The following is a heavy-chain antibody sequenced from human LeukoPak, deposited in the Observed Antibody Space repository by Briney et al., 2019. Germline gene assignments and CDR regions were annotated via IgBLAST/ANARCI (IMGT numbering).Heavy chain of an antibody. CDR3: ARHRGGSYHEPFDY. CDR2: IYTSGST. CDR1: GGSISSHY. J-gene: IGHJ4*02. Sequence: SETLSLTCTVPGGSISSHYWRWIRQPPGKGLEWIGYIYTSGSTNYNPSLKSRVTISVDTSKNQFSLKLSSVTAADTAVYYCARHRGGSYHEPFDYWGQGTLVTVSS. V-gene: IGHV4-4*09. D-gene: IGHD1-26*01.